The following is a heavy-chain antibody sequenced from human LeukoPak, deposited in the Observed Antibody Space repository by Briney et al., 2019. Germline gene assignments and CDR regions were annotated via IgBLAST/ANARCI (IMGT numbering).Heavy chain of an antibody. CDR2: VYYSGGDT. CDR3: ANLLCSSSWYYFDY. D-gene: IGHD6-13*01. CDR1: GFAFNTFA. V-gene: IGHV3-23*01. J-gene: IGHJ4*02. Sequence: GGSLRLSCAASGFAFNTFAMSWVRQAPGKGLEWVSTVYYSGGDTYSADSVKGRFTISRDNSRNMLYLQMNSLRADDTAVYYCANLLCSSSWYYFDYWGQGTLVTVSS.